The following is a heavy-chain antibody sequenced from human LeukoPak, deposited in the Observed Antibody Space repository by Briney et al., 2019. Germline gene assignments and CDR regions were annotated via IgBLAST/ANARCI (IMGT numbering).Heavy chain of an antibody. Sequence: GGSLRLSCAASGFTFSSYEMNWVRQAPGKGLEWVSYISSSGSTIYYADSVKGRFTISRDNAKNSLYLQMNSLRAEDTAVYYCASSSTSSYYYYYMDVWGKGTTVTISS. J-gene: IGHJ6*03. D-gene: IGHD2-2*01. CDR2: ISSSGSTI. V-gene: IGHV3-48*03. CDR1: GFTFSSYE. CDR3: ASSSTSSYYYYYMDV.